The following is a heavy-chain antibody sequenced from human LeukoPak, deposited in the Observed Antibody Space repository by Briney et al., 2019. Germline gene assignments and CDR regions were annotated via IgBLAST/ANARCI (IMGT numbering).Heavy chain of an antibody. V-gene: IGHV4-34*01. Sequence: PSETLCLTCAVSGGSFSGYYWSWIRQPPGKGLEWIAEINHSGSTNYNPSLKSRVTISVDTSKNQFSLKLSSVTAEDTAVYYCAKETDGLGSYYFFGDYWGQGTLVTVSS. CDR2: INHSGST. CDR3: AKETDGLGSYYFFGDY. D-gene: IGHD3-10*01. CDR1: GGSFSGYY. J-gene: IGHJ4*02.